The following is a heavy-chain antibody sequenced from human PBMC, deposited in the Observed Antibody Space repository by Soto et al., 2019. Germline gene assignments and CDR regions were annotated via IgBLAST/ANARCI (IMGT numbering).Heavy chain of an antibody. CDR3: ARHDSVAETFDY. CDR2: IYYSGST. J-gene: IGHJ4*02. V-gene: IGHV4-39*01. Sequence: SETLSLTCTVSGGSISSSSYYWGWIRQPPGKWLEWIGSIYYSGSTYYNPSLKSRVTIXXXTXXXXXSLXLXXVTXADTAVYYCARHDSVAETFDYWGQGTLVTVS. CDR1: GGSISSSSYY. D-gene: IGHD6-19*01.